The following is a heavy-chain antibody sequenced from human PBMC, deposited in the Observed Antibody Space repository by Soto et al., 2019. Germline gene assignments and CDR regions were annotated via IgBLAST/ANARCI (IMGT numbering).Heavy chain of an antibody. CDR2: IYYSGST. CDR1: GGSISSSSYY. D-gene: IGHD6-6*01. Sequence: SETLSLTCIVSGGSISSSSYYWGWIRQPPGKGLEWIGSIYYSGSTYYNPSLKSRVTISVDTSKNQFSLKLSSVTAADTAVYYCARLEQLVAFYYYGMDVWGQGTTVTVSS. V-gene: IGHV4-39*01. J-gene: IGHJ6*02. CDR3: ARLEQLVAFYYYGMDV.